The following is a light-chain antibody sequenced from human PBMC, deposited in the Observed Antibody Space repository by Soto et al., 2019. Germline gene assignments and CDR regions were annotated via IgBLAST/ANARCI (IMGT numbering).Light chain of an antibody. CDR2: EVT. CDR3: SSYAGRDIWV. Sequence: QSGLTQPPSASGSRGQSVTISCTGTSVDINYVSWFQQHPGKAPKLIICEVTKRPSGVPDRFSGSKSGNTASLTVSGLQDDDEADYYCSSYAGRDIWVFGGGTKLTVL. CDR1: SVDINY. J-gene: IGLJ3*02. V-gene: IGLV2-8*01.